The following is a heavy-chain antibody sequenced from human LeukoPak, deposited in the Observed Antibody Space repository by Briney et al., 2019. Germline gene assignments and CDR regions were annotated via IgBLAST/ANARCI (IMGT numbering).Heavy chain of an antibody. Sequence: GGSLRLSCAASGFTFNSYSMIWVRQAPGKGLECISYIDGSGDTIHYADSVKGRFTFSRDNAKNSLYLQMNSLRAEDTAVYYCARVWGDYSNADYWGQGTLVTVFS. CDR3: ARVWGDYSNADY. D-gene: IGHD4-11*01. CDR2: IDGSGDTI. CDR1: GFTFNSYS. J-gene: IGHJ4*02. V-gene: IGHV3-48*01.